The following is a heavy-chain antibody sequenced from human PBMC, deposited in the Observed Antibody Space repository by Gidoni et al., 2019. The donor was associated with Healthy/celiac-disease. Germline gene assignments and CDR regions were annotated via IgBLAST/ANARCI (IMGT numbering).Heavy chain of an antibody. CDR2: IYSGGST. CDR1: GFTVRSNY. J-gene: IGHJ4*02. V-gene: IGHV3-53*02. CDR3: ARLDYYDSSGYYYQIFDY. Sequence: EVQLVETGGGLIQPGGSLRLSCAASGFTVRSNYMSWVRQAPGKGLEWVSVIYSGGSTYYATSVKGLFTISRDNSKNTRYLQMNSLRAEDTAVYYCARLDYYDSSGYYYQIFDYWGQGTLVTVSS. D-gene: IGHD3-22*01.